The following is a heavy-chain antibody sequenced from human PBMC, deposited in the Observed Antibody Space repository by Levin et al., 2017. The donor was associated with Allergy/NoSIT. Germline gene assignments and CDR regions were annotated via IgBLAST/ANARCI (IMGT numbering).Heavy chain of an antibody. D-gene: IGHD3-10*01. V-gene: IGHV3-23*01. Sequence: GESLKISCAASGFTFSSYAMSWVRQAPGKGLEWVSAISGSGGSTYYADSVKGRFTISRDNSKNTLYLQMNSLRAEDTAVYYCALTMVQGVMPPFDYWGQGTLVTVSS. CDR1: GFTFSSYA. CDR3: ALTMVQGVMPPFDY. CDR2: ISGSGGST. J-gene: IGHJ4*02.